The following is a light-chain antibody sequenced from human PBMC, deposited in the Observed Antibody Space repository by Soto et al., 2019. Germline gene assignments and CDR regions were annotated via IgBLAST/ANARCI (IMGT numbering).Light chain of an antibody. CDR3: QHYNSYSEA. CDR2: KAS. V-gene: IGKV1-5*03. CDR1: QTISSW. J-gene: IGKJ1*01. Sequence: DIQMTQSPSTLSVCVGDRGTITCRASQTISSWLAWYQQKPGKAPKLLIYKASTLKSGVPSRFSGSGSGTEFTLTISSLQPDDFATYYCQHYNSYSEAFGQGTKVDIK.